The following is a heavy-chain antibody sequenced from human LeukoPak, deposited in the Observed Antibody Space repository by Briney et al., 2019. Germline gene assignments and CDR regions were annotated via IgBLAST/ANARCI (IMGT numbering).Heavy chain of an antibody. J-gene: IGHJ6*02. D-gene: IGHD3-3*01. CDR1: GFTFSNAW. CDR2: IKSKTDGGTT. Sequence: PGGSLRLSCAASGFTFSNAWMSWVRRAPGKGLEWVGRIKSKTDGGTTDYAAPVKGRFTISRDDSKNTLYLQMNSLKTEDTAVYYCTTDFWSGYPAVWAYGMDVWGQGTTVTVSS. V-gene: IGHV3-15*01. CDR3: TTDFWSGYPAVWAYGMDV.